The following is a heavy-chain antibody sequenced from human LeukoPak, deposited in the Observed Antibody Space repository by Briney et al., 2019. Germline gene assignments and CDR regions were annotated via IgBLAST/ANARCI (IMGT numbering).Heavy chain of an antibody. CDR2: IYSGGST. V-gene: IGHV3-66*02. CDR1: GFTVSTNY. CDR3: ARGSAYSH. D-gene: IGHD3-22*01. J-gene: IGHJ4*02. Sequence: GGSLRLSCAASGFTVSTNYMSWVRQAPGKGLEWVLVIYSGGSTYYADSVKGRFTISRDNSKNMLYLQMNSMRAEDTAVYYCARGSAYSHWGQGTLVTVSS.